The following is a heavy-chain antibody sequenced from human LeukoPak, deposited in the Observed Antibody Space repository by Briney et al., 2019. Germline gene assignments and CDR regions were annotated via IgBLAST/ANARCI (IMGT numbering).Heavy chain of an antibody. D-gene: IGHD4-23*01. CDR2: IYYSGST. CDR1: GGSISSYY. Sequence: PSETLSLTCTVSGGSISSYYWSWIRQPPGKGLEWIGYIYYSGSTNYNPSLKSRVTISVDTSKNQFSLKLSSVTAADTAVYYCARWTGPMDAFDIWGQGTMVTVSS. J-gene: IGHJ3*02. V-gene: IGHV4-59*08. CDR3: ARWTGPMDAFDI.